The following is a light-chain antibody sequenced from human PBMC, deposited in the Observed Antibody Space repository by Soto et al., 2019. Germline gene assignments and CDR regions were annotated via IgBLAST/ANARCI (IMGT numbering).Light chain of an antibody. CDR1: PSVSGSN. J-gene: IGKJ4*01. Sequence: IVLTQSPGPLSLSPGERATLSCRAIPSVSGSNLAWYQQKPGQAPRLVIYGASNRATGIPARFSGSGSGTDFTLTISSLEPEDFAVYYCQQRSNWPSLTFGGGTKVDI. CDR3: QQRSNWPSLT. V-gene: IGKV3-11*01. CDR2: GAS.